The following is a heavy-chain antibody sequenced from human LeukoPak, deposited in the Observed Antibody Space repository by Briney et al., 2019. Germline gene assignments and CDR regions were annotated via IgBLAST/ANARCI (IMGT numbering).Heavy chain of an antibody. V-gene: IGHV4-59*01. Sequence: SETLSLTCTVSGGSISSYYWSWIRQPPGKGLEWIGYIYYSGSTNYNPSLKSRVTISVDTSKNQFSLKLSSVTAADTAVYYCARDDYSPHYYYMDVWGKGTTVTVSS. CDR1: GGSISSYY. J-gene: IGHJ6*03. D-gene: IGHD4-11*01. CDR2: IYYSGST. CDR3: ARDDYSPHYYYMDV.